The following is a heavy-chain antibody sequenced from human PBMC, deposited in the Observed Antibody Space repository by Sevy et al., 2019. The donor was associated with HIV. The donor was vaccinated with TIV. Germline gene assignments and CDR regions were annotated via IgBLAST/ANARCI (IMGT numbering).Heavy chain of an antibody. CDR1: GFTFSKYS. Sequence: GESLKISCAASGFTFSKYSMSWVRQPPGKGLEWVSTLSFGCGEINYADSVKGRFTISRDNSKSSVYLQMNNLRPEDMAVYYCAREGCTKPHDYWGQRTLVTASS. D-gene: IGHD2-8*01. V-gene: IGHV3-23*01. CDR2: LSFGCGEI. CDR3: AREGCTKPHDY. J-gene: IGHJ4*02.